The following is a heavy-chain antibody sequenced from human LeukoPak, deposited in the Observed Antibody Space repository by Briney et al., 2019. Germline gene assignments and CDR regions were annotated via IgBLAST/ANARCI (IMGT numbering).Heavy chain of an antibody. Sequence: GASVKVSCKASGYTFTSYAMHWVRQAPGQRLEWMGWINAGSGNTKYSQKFQGRVTITRDTSASTAYMELSSLRSEDTAVYYCARNDYDYGDSWFDPWGQGTLVTVSS. J-gene: IGHJ5*02. CDR2: INAGSGNT. V-gene: IGHV1-3*01. CDR3: ARNDYDYGDSWFDP. D-gene: IGHD4-17*01. CDR1: GYTFTSYA.